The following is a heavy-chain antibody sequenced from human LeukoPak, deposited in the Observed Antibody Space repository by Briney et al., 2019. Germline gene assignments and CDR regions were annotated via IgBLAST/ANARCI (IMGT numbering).Heavy chain of an antibody. J-gene: IGHJ4*02. Sequence: GGSLRLSCAASGFTFDDYAMHWVRHAPGKGLEWVSGISWNSGSIGYADSVKGRFTISRDNAKNSLYLQMNSLKAEDTAIYYCAKDPTDFDSSGQTYFDYWGQGTLVTVSS. D-gene: IGHD3-22*01. CDR3: AKDPTDFDSSGQTYFDY. V-gene: IGHV3-9*01. CDR1: GFTFDDYA. CDR2: ISWNSGSI.